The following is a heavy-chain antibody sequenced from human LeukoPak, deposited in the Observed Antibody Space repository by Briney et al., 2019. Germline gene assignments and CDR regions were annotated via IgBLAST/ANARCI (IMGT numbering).Heavy chain of an antibody. V-gene: IGHV4-39*01. J-gene: IGHJ4*02. D-gene: IGHD1-26*01. Sequence: PSETLSLTCTVSGGSISSSSYYWGWIRQPPGKGLEWIGSIYYSGSTYYNPSLKSRVTISVDTSKNQFSLKLSSVTAVDTAVYYCARQSTLYSGSYYGGGFDYWGQGTLVTVSS. CDR1: GGSISSSSYY. CDR2: IYYSGST. CDR3: ARQSTLYSGSYYGGGFDY.